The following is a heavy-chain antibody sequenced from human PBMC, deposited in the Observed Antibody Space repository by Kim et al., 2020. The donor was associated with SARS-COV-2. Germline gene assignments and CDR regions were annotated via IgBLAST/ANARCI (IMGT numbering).Heavy chain of an antibody. CDR3: AREGGYAGGAQDGMDV. Sequence: ASVKVSCKASAYTFTTYAMHWVRQAPGQRLEWMGWINCGPGNTKYSQKFQGRVTITRDTSATSAYMELSSLRSDDTAVYYCAREGGYAGGAQDGMDVWGQGTTVTVSS. J-gene: IGHJ6*02. D-gene: IGHD3-16*01. CDR2: INCGPGNT. CDR1: AYTFTTYA. V-gene: IGHV1-3*01.